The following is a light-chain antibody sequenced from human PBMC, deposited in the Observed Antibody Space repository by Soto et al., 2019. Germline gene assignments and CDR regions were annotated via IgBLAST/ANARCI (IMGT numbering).Light chain of an antibody. CDR3: QKYNSALT. CDR1: QDITIY. J-gene: IGKJ5*01. CDR2: SAS. Sequence: DIQMTQSPSSLSASVGDRITITCRASQDITIYLAWYQQKPGKVLKLLIYSASTLQSGVPSRFSGSGSGTDFTLTISSLQPEDVATYFCQKYNSALTFGQGTRLEIK. V-gene: IGKV1-27*01.